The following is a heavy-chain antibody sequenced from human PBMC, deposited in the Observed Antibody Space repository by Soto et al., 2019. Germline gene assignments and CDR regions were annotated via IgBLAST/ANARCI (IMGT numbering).Heavy chain of an antibody. V-gene: IGHV3-15*07. CDR3: TTDPDYYDSSGYYPRYWYFDL. CDR2: IKSKTDGGTT. Sequence: GGSLRLSCAASGFTFSNAWMNWVRQAPGKGLEWVGRIKSKTDGGTTDYAAPVKGRFTISRDDSKNTLYLQMNSLKTEDTAVYYCTTDPDYYDSSGYYPRYWYFDLWGRGTLVTVSS. CDR1: GFTFSNAW. J-gene: IGHJ2*01. D-gene: IGHD3-22*01.